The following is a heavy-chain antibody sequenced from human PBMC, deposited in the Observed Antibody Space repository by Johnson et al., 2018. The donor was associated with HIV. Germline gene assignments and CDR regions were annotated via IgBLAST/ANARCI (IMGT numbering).Heavy chain of an antibody. Sequence: QVQLVESGGGVVQPGKSLRLSCAASGLTFSDFAMHWVRQAPGKGLEWVAVTSYDGINKYYATSVNGRFTISRDNSKNTLYLQMNSLRAEDTAVYYCARDLRFNRTVQGRVIISGVFDMWGQGTVVHVSS. J-gene: IGHJ3*02. CDR3: ARDLRFNRTVQGRVIISGVFDM. V-gene: IGHV3-30-3*01. CDR1: GLTFSDFA. CDR2: TSYDGINK. D-gene: IGHD3-10*01.